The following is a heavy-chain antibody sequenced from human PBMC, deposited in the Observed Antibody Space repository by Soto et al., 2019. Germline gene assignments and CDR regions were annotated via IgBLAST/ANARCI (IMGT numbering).Heavy chain of an antibody. D-gene: IGHD5-18*01. CDR3: ARSPSDTAMAAIDY. J-gene: IGHJ4*02. CDR1: GGSITSSSYY. CDR2: IYYSGST. Sequence: PSETLSLTCTVSGGSITSSSYYWVYIRQPPGKGLEWIGSIYYSGSTYYNPSLKSRVTISVDTSKNQFSLKLSSVTAADTAVYYCARSPSDTAMAAIDYWGQGTLVTVSS. V-gene: IGHV4-39*07.